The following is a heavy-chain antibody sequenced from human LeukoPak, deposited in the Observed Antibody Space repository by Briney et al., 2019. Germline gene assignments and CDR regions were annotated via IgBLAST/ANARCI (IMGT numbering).Heavy chain of an antibody. Sequence: ASVKVSCKASGYTFTNYVFTWVRQAPGQGLEWMGWISAYNGNIEYAQKLQGRVTMTTDTSTSTAYMELRSLRSDDTAVYYCARENGGYSSSFDIWGQGTALTVSS. D-gene: IGHD6-13*01. CDR2: ISAYNGNI. CDR3: ARENGGYSSSFDI. CDR1: GYTFTNYV. V-gene: IGHV1-18*01. J-gene: IGHJ3*02.